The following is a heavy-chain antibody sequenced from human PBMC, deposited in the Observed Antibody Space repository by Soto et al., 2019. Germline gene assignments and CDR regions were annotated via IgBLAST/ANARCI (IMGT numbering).Heavy chain of an antibody. CDR2: IYYSGST. J-gene: IGHJ5*02. V-gene: IGHV4-59*01. CDR3: ARGLYYDFWSGYYTANWFDP. Sequence: SETLSLTCTDSGGSISSYYWSWIRQPPGKGLEWIGYIYYSGSTNYNPSLKSRVTISVDTSKNQFSLKLSSVTAADTAVYYCARGLYYDFWSGYYTANWFDPWGQGTLVTVSS. CDR1: GGSISSYY. D-gene: IGHD3-3*01.